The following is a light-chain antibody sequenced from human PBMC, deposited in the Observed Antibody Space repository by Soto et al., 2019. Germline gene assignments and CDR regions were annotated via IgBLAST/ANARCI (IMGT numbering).Light chain of an antibody. CDR2: GAS. CDR3: QQYHTWPIT. V-gene: IGKV3D-15*01. CDR1: QSVNIY. Sequence: EIVMTQSPATLSVSPGERATLSCRASQSVNIYLAWYQQKPGQAPRLLIFGASYRATGIPARFSGSGSGTEFNLTISSLQSEDCAIYYCQQYHTWPITFGGGTKVDIK. J-gene: IGKJ4*01.